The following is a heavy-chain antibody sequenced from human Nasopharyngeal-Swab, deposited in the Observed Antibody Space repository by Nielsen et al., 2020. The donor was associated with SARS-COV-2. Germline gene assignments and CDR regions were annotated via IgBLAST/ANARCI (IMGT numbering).Heavy chain of an antibody. D-gene: IGHD5/OR15-5a*01. V-gene: IGHV3-23*01. Sequence: GESLKISCAASGLTIANYAMSWVRQAPGKGLEWFSGISGSGGSTYYADSVKGQFTISKDNSRNTVYLQMNSLRAEDTAVYYCAKLGLFAGYDYSVAYWGQGTLVTVSS. CDR2: ISGSGGST. CDR3: AKLGLFAGYDYSVAY. J-gene: IGHJ4*02. CDR1: GLTIANYA.